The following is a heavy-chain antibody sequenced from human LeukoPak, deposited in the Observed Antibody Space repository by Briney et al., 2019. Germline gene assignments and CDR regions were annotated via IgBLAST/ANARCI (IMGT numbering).Heavy chain of an antibody. D-gene: IGHD2-2*01. CDR1: GFTFSNYD. CDR2: IIVSSSSK. J-gene: IGHJ4*02. CDR3: ASRCSSTSCYDGLGY. V-gene: IGHV3-21*01. Sequence: GGSLRLSCAASGFTFSNYDMNWVRQAPGKGLEWVSSIIVSSSSKYYVDPVRGRFTISTANAKNSLYLQMNSLRAEDTAVYYCASRCSSTSCYDGLGYWGQGTLVTVSS.